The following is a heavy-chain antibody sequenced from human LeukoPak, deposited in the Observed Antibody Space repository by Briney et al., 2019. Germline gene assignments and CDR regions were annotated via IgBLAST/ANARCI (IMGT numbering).Heavy chain of an antibody. J-gene: IGHJ4*02. D-gene: IGHD3-22*01. CDR1: GSTFSNYT. CDR3: AKFRYHSNDNNYLDFNY. V-gene: IGHV3-23*01. Sequence: GGSLRLSCAASGSTFSNYTMSWVRQAPGKGLEWVSSISGSGRSTYYADSVKGRFTISRDNSKNTLDLQMNSLKVEDTAVYYCAKFRYHSNDNNYLDFNYWGQGTLVTVSS. CDR2: ISGSGRST.